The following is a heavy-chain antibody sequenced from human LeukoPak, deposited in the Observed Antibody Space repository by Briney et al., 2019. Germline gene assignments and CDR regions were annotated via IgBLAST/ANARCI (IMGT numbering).Heavy chain of an antibody. J-gene: IGHJ4*02. CDR1: GGSISSSNFY. CDR3: ARDVYSSSPN. CDR2: IYNSEST. D-gene: IGHD6-6*01. V-gene: IGHV4-61*01. Sequence: SETLPLTCTVSGGSISSSNFYWGWIRQPPGKGLEWIGYIYNSESTNYNPSLKSRVTISMDTSKNQFSLRLSSVTAADTAVYYCARDVYSSSPNWGQGTLVTVSS.